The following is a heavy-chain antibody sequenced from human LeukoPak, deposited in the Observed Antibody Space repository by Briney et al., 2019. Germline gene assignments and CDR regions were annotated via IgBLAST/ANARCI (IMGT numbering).Heavy chain of an antibody. CDR2: ISWNSGTI. V-gene: IGHV3-9*01. J-gene: IGHJ3*02. CDR1: GFTFDDYA. Sequence: GGSLRLSCAASGFTFDDYAMHWVRQAPGKGLEWVSGISWNSGTIGYADSVKGRFTISRDNAKNSLYLQMNSLRAEDTALYYCAREDFRFGVRSFDIWGQGTMVTVSS. D-gene: IGHD3-10*01. CDR3: AREDFRFGVRSFDI.